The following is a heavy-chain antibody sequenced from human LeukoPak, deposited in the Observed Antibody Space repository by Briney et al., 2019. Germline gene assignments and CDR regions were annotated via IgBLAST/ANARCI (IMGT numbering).Heavy chain of an antibody. J-gene: IGHJ6*02. CDR2: IYPGDSGT. Sequence: GGSLQISFKGSGYSFTSYWIGWVRPMPGKGLEWMGIIYPGDSGTRYSPSFQGQVTISADKSISTAYLQWSSLKASDTAMYYCARRNYYGSGSYHYGMDVWGQGTTVTVSS. V-gene: IGHV5-51*01. D-gene: IGHD3-10*01. CDR1: GYSFTSYW. CDR3: ARRNYYGSGSYHYGMDV.